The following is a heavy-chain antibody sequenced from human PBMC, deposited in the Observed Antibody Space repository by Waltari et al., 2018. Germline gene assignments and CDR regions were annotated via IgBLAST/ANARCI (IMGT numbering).Heavy chain of an antibody. D-gene: IGHD3-22*01. CDR2: IWSDETNK. V-gene: IGHV3-30*02. CDR3: AKGPDSSGYYSNWFDP. CDR1: GFTFSNHG. J-gene: IGHJ5*02. Sequence: QVQLVESGGGVVQPGGSLRLSCAASGFTFSNHGIHWVRKAPGKGLEWVALIWSDETNKHYADSVQGRFTISRDNSKNTVFLQMNSLRTEDTAVYYCAKGPDSSGYYSNWFDPWGQGILVTVSS.